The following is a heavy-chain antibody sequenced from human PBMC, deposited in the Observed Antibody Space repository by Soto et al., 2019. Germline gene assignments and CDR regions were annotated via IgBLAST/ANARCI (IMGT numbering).Heavy chain of an antibody. CDR3: ARRVPAAPNWFDP. D-gene: IGHD2-2*01. Sequence: TXSLSCAVSGGSISSGTWWSWVRQPPGRGPEWIGEIYHSGSPNYNPSLKSRVTMSVDKSKNLFSLRLSSVTAADSALYYCARRVPAAPNWFDPWGQGTLVTVSS. J-gene: IGHJ5*02. V-gene: IGHV4-4*02. CDR1: GGSISSGTW. CDR2: IYHSGSP.